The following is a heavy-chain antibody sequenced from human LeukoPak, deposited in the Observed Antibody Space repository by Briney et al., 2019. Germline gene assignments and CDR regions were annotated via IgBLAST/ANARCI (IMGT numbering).Heavy chain of an antibody. CDR3: ARRSPNYYFDY. V-gene: IGHV3-21*01. CDR2: ISSSNNYI. J-gene: IGHJ4*02. CDR1: GFTFSNYN. Sequence: GGSLRLSCAASGFTFSNYNMYWVRQAPGKGLEWVSSISSSNNYIYYADSVKGRFTISRDNAKNSLYLQMNSLRAEDTAVYYCARRSPNYYFDYWGQGTPVTVSS.